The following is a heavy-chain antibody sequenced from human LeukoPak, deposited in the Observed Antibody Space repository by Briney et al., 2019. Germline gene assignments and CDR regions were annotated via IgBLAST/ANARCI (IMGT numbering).Heavy chain of an antibody. V-gene: IGHV1-69*13. CDR1: GGTFSSYA. J-gene: IGHJ4*02. Sequence: ASVKVSCKASGGTFSSYAISWVRQAPGQGLEWMGGIIPIFGTANYAQKFQGRVTITADESTSTAYMELSSLRSEDTAVYYCARPLRYSSSPGQMDYWGQGTLVTVSS. CDR2: IIPIFGTA. CDR3: ARPLRYSSSPGQMDY. D-gene: IGHD6-13*01.